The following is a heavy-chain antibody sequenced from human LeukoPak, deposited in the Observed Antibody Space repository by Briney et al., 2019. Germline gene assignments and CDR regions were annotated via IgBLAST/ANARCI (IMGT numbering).Heavy chain of an antibody. J-gene: IGHJ5*02. CDR3: ARAEEVGAIFLAPGGWFDP. Sequence: PSETLSLTCTVSGGSISSYYWSWIRQPPGKGLEWIGYIYYSGSTNYNPSLKSRVTISVETSKNQFSLKLSSVTAADTAVYYCARAEEVGAIFLAPGGWFDPWGQGTLVTVSS. V-gene: IGHV4-59*01. D-gene: IGHD1-26*01. CDR1: GGSISSYY. CDR2: IYYSGST.